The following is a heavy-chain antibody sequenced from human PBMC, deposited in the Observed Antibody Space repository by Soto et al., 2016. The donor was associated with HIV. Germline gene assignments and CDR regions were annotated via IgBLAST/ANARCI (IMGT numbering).Heavy chain of an antibody. CDR2: VDPEDGDT. V-gene: IGHV1-69-2*01. D-gene: IGHD6-25*01. Sequence: EVQLAQSGAEVKKPGTSLKVSCRVSGYTVSDYNIHWVRQSPGKGLEWMGLVDPEDGDTVKAYQYQDRVTITADTSTVTAYLELSGLTSEDTAVYFCASGPLDVSKGFFEFWGLGTLITVSA. CDR1: GYTVSDYN. J-gene: IGHJ4*02. CDR3: ASGPLDVSKGFFEF.